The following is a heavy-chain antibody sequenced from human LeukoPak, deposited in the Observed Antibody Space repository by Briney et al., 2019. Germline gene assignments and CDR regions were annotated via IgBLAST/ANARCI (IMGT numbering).Heavy chain of an antibody. V-gene: IGHV3-30*02. CDR1: GFTFSSYG. CDR2: IRYDGSNK. J-gene: IGHJ4*02. Sequence: GGSLRLSCAASGFTFSSYGMHWVRQAPGKGLEWVAFIRYDGSNKYYADSVKGRFTISRDNSRNTLYLQMNSLRAEDTAVYYCAKDPRTTVVTPRGYFDYWGQGTLVTVSS. D-gene: IGHD4-23*01. CDR3: AKDPRTTVVTPRGYFDY.